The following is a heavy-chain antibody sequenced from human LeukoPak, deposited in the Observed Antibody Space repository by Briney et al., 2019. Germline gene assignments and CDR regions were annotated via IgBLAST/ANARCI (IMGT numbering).Heavy chain of an antibody. V-gene: IGHV4-4*08. Sequence: SETLSLTCTVSGGSIKGYHWSWIRRPPGKGLEWIGYIYSNEATEYKPSLKSRVTISADTSKNQFSLKLTSVSAADTAIYYCARRNDFHIWGQGTMVTVSS. CDR1: GGSIKGYH. CDR3: ARRNDFHI. CDR2: IYSNEAT. J-gene: IGHJ3*02.